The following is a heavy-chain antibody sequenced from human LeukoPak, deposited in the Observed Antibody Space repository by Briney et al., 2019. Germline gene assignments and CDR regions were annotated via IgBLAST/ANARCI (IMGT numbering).Heavy chain of an antibody. CDR2: ISWNSGSI. CDR1: GFTFDDYA. V-gene: IGHV3-9*01. J-gene: IGHJ1*01. Sequence: PGRSLRLSCAASGFTFDDYAMHWVRQAPGKGLEWVSGISWNSGSIGYADSVKGRFTISRDNAKNSLYLQMNSLRAEDTALYYCAATDYYDSSGYYAYFQHWGQGTLATVSS. D-gene: IGHD3-22*01. CDR3: AATDYYDSSGYYAYFQH.